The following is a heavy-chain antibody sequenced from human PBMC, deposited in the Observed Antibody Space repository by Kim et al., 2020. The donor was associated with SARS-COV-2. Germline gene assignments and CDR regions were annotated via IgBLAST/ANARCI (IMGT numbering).Heavy chain of an antibody. D-gene: IGHD3-10*01. CDR1: GFTFSSYA. CDR3: AKDKGCRELWFGECIYYYYGMDV. J-gene: IGHJ6*02. V-gene: IGHV3-23*03. CDR2: IYSGGSST. Sequence: GGSLRLSCAASGFTFSSYAMSWVRQAPGKGLEWVSVIYSGGSSTYYADSVKGRFTISRDNSKNTLYLQMNSLRAEDTAVYYCAKDKGCRELWFGECIYYYYGMDVWGQGTTVTVSS.